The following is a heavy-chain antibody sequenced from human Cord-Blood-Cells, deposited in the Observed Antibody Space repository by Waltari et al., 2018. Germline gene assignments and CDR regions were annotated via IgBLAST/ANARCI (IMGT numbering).Heavy chain of an antibody. Sequence: EVQLVESGGGLVQPGGSLRLSCAASGFTFSSYSMNWVRQAPGKGLEWVSYISSSSSTRYYADSVKGRFTISRDNAKNSLYLQMNSLRAEDTAVDYCARDHEELQAFDIWGQGTMVTVSS. V-gene: IGHV3-48*01. J-gene: IGHJ3*02. CDR2: ISSSSSTR. CDR3: ARDHEELQAFDI. D-gene: IGHD1-7*01. CDR1: GFTFSSYS.